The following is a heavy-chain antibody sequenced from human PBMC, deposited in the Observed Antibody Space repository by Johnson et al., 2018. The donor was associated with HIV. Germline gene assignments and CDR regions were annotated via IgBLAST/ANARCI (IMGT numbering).Heavy chain of an antibody. CDR3: ARACRYGYTCDVFDI. V-gene: IGHV3-66*01. CDR1: GFTVSSYY. D-gene: IGHD5-24*01. CDR2: LFSGGST. Sequence: VQLVESGGGLVQPGGSLRLSCAASGFTVSSYYMSWVRQAQGKGLEWVSVLFSGGSTYYADSVKGIFTISRDNSKNTLYLEMNSLRAEDTAVYYCARACRYGYTCDVFDIWGQGTMVTVSS. J-gene: IGHJ3*02.